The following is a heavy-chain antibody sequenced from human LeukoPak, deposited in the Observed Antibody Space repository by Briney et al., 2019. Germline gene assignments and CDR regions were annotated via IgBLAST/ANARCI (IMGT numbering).Heavy chain of an antibody. J-gene: IGHJ3*02. CDR3: ASRDYAFDAFDI. D-gene: IGHD4-17*01. CDR2: ISYDGSNK. Sequence: PGGSLRLSCAASGFTFSSYGMHWVRQAPGKGLEWVAVISYDGSNKYYADSVKGRFTISRDNSKNTLYLQMNSLRSEGTAVYYCASRDYAFDAFDIWGQGTMVTVSS. V-gene: IGHV3-30*03. CDR1: GFTFSSYG.